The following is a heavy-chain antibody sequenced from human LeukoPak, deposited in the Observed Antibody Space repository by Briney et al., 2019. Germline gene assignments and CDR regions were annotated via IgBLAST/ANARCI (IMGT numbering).Heavy chain of an antibody. J-gene: IGHJ6*03. D-gene: IGHD3-22*01. CDR3: ARRGPYDSSGYYYYYYYYYMDV. Sequence: SETLSLTCAVYGGSFSGYYWSWIRQPPGKGLEWIGEINHSGSTNYNPSLKSRVTISVDTSKNQFSLKLSSVTAADTAVYYCARRGPYDSSGYYYYYYYYYMDVWGKGTTVTISS. CDR1: GGSFSGYY. CDR2: INHSGST. V-gene: IGHV4-34*01.